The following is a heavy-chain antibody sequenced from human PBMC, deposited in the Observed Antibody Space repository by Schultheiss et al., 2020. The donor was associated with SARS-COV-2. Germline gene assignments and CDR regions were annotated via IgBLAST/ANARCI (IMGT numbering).Heavy chain of an antibody. CDR1: GFIFSSYG. CDR2: IWYDGSNK. V-gene: IGHV3-33*08. J-gene: IGHJ4*02. D-gene: IGHD3-10*01. CDR3: TTGGTMVRGVLAS. Sequence: GGSLRLSCAASGFIFSSYGMHWVRQAPGKGLEWVAVIWYDGSNKYYADSVKGRFTISRDNSKNTLYLQMNSLKTEDTAVYYCTTGGTMVRGVLASWGQGTLVTVSS.